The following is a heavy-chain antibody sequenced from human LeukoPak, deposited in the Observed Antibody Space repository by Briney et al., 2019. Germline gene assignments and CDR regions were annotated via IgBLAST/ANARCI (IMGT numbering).Heavy chain of an antibody. CDR2: ISAYNGNT. V-gene: IGHV1-18*01. CDR1: GYTFTSYG. D-gene: IGHD3-10*01. J-gene: IGHJ5*02. Sequence: SVKVSCKASGYTFTSYGISRVRQAPGQGLEWVGWISAYNGNTNYAQKLQGRVTMTTDTSTSTAYMELRSLRSDDTAVYYCASQTYYYGSGSYPDYWFDPWGQGTLVTVSS. CDR3: ASQTYYYGSGSYPDYWFDP.